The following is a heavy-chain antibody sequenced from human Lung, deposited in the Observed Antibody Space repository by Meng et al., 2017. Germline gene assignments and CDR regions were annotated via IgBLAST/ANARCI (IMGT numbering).Heavy chain of an antibody. CDR3: ARGLYGGNSENY. CDR2: MNPNTGNT. J-gene: IGHJ4*02. Sequence: QVQLVQSGAEVKKPGASVKVFCKASGYTFNSYDISWVRQASGQGREWMGWMNPNTGNTGYAQKFQGRVTMTRNTAISTAYMELSSLRSEDTAVYYCARGLYGGNSENYWGQGTLVTVSS. D-gene: IGHD4-23*01. CDR1: GYTFNSYD. V-gene: IGHV1-8*01.